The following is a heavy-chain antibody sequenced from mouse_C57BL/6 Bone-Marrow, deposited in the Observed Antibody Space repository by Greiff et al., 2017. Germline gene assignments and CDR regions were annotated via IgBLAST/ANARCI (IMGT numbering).Heavy chain of an antibody. V-gene: IGHV1-82*01. CDR3: VGATVVYFDY. CDR1: GYAFSSSW. J-gene: IGHJ2*01. Sequence: QVQLQQSGPELVKPGASVKISCKASGYAFSSSWMNWVKQRPGKGLECIGRIYPGDGDTNYNGKFKGKATLTADKSSSTAYMQLSSLTSEDSAVYFCVGATVVYFDYWGQGTTLTVSS. CDR2: IYPGDGDT. D-gene: IGHD1-1*01.